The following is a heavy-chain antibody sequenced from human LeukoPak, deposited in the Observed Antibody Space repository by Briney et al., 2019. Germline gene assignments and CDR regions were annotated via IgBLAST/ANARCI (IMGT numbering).Heavy chain of an antibody. V-gene: IGHV3-23*01. CDR2: ISGSGGST. Sequence: QAGGSLRLSCAASGFTFSTYAMSWVRQAPGKGLEWVSAISGSGGSTYYADSVKGRFTISRDNSKNTLYLQMNSLRAEDTAVYYCAKLSSGWYDVDYWGQGTLVTVSS. D-gene: IGHD6-19*01. CDR1: GFTFSTYA. J-gene: IGHJ4*02. CDR3: AKLSSGWYDVDY.